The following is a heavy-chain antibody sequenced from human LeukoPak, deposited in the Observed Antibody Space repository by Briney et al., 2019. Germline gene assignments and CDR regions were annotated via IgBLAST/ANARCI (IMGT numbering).Heavy chain of an antibody. V-gene: IGHV3-30*18. CDR3: AKDLHFTFDY. CDR1: GFTFSSYG. J-gene: IGHJ4*02. CDR2: ISYDGSNK. Sequence: GGSLRLSCAASGFTFSSYGMHWVRQAPGKGLEWVAVISYDGSNKYYADSVKGRFTISRDNSKNTLYLQMYSLRAEDTAVYYCAKDLHFTFDYWGQGTLVTVSS.